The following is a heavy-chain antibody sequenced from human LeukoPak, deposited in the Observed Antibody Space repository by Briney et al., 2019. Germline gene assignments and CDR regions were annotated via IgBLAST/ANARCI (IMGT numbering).Heavy chain of an antibody. Sequence: GGSLRLTCAASGFTFSNYNINWVRQAPGKGLEWVSYLSTSGRAIFYADSVKGRFTISRDKAKNSLFLQMNSLRDEDTAVYYCARVPLYDRSGYYFDYWGLGTLVTVSS. CDR2: LSTSGRAI. J-gene: IGHJ4*02. CDR3: ARVPLYDRSGYYFDY. CDR1: GFTFSNYN. D-gene: IGHD3-22*01. V-gene: IGHV3-48*02.